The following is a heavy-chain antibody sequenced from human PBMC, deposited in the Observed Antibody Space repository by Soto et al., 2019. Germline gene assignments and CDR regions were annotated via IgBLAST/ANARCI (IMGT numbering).Heavy chain of an antibody. CDR3: ARDGVAAGNINFDY. D-gene: IGHD6-19*01. Sequence: ASVKVSCKASGYMFTKSAMHWVRQAPGQRLEWMGWISGDSGNTRYSPKLQDRVTITRDTSASTAYMELSSLRSEDTALYYCARDGVAAGNINFDYWGQGTLVTVSS. V-gene: IGHV1-3*01. CDR1: GYMFTKSA. CDR2: ISGDSGNT. J-gene: IGHJ4*01.